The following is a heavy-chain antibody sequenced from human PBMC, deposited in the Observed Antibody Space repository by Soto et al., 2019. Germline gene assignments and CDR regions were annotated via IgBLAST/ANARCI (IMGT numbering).Heavy chain of an antibody. J-gene: IGHJ4*02. D-gene: IGHD2-2*01. CDR2: ISSSGSTI. CDR3: ARGLYCSSTSCYVYGDYVTFDY. V-gene: IGHV3-11*01. Sequence: GGSLRLSCAASGFTFSDYYMSWIRQAPGKGLEWVSYISSSGSTIYYADSVKGRFTISRDNAKNSLYLQMNSLRAEDTAVYYCARGLYCSSTSCYVYGDYVTFDYWGQGTLVTVSS. CDR1: GFTFSDYY.